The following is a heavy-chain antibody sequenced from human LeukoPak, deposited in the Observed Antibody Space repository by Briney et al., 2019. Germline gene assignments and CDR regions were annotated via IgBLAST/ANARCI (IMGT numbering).Heavy chain of an antibody. J-gene: IGHJ4*02. CDR2: ISSSGSTI. CDR3: ARGIHLEIIDY. V-gene: IGHV3-48*04. Sequence: GGSLRLSCGASGFTFSTYWMTWVRQAPGKGLEWVSYISSSGSTIYYADSVKGRFTISRDNAKNSLYLQMNSLRAEDTAAYYCARGIHLEIIDYWGQGTLVTVSS. CDR1: GFTFSTYW.